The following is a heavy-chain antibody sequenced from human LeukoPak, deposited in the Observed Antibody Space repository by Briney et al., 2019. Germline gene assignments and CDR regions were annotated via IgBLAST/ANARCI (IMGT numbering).Heavy chain of an antibody. D-gene: IGHD2-15*01. CDR3: ARVQLLHGECYYYMDV. CDR1: GYSFTSYW. V-gene: IGHV5-51*01. J-gene: IGHJ6*03. CDR2: IYPGDSDT. Sequence: GESLKISCKGSGYSFTSYWIGWVRQMPGKGLEWMGIIYPGDSDTRYSPSFQGQVTISADKSISTAYLQWSSLKASDTAMYYCARVQLLHGECYYYMDVWGKGTTVTVSS.